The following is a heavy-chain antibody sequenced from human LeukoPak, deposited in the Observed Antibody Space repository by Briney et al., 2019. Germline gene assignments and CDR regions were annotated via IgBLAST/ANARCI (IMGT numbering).Heavy chain of an antibody. CDR2: VSYSGNT. D-gene: IGHD1-26*01. V-gene: IGHV4-59*08. CDR1: GGTISPYY. Sequence: PSETLTLTCAVSGGTISPYYWSWIRQPPGKGLEWIGYVSYSGNTNYNPSLKSRVTISVDTSKNHFSLKLSSVTAADTAVYYCARPAGGTTYDHWGQGTLVTVSS. CDR3: ARPAGGTTYDH. J-gene: IGHJ4*02.